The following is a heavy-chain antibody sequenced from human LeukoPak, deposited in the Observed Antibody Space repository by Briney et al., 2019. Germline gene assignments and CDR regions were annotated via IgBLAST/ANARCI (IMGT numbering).Heavy chain of an antibody. V-gene: IGHV4-39*01. Sequence: SETLSLTCTVSGGSISSSNYYWGWIRQPPGKRLEWIGSIYYSGSSYYNPSLKSRVTISVDTSKNQFSLNLISVTAADTAVYYCARLRDYHYDYMDVWGKGTTVTISS. CDR1: GGSISSSNYY. J-gene: IGHJ6*03. CDR3: ARLRDYHYDYMDV. CDR2: IYYSGSS.